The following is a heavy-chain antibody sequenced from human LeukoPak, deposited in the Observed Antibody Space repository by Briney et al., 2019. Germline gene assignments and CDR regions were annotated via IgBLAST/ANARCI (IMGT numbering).Heavy chain of an antibody. D-gene: IGHD5-12*01. J-gene: IGHJ6*02. CDR1: GYTFTSYG. CDR3: ARARDIVATSYYYYYYGMDV. CDR2: ISAYNGNT. Sequence: ASVKVSCKASGYTFTSYGISWVRQAPGQGLEWMGWISAYNGNTNYAQKLQGRVTMTTDTSTSTAYVELRSLRSDDTAVYYCARARDIVATSYYYYYYGMDVWGQGTTVTVSS. V-gene: IGHV1-18*01.